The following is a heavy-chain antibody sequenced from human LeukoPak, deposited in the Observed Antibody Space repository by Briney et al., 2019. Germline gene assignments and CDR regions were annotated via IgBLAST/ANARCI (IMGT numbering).Heavy chain of an antibody. J-gene: IGHJ3*02. CDR3: ARSNPEGSDAFDI. CDR2: IYYSGST. CDR1: GGSISSSSYY. D-gene: IGHD1-14*01. Sequence: SSETLSLTCTVSGGSISSSSYYWGWIRQPPGKGLEWIGSIYYSGSTYYNPSLKSRVTISVDTSKNQFSLKLSSVTAADTAVYYCARSNPEGSDAFDIWGQGTMVTVSS. V-gene: IGHV4-39*01.